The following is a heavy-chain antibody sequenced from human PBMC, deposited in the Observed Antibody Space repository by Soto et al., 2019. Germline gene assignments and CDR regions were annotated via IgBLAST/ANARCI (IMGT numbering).Heavy chain of an antibody. V-gene: IGHV3-23*01. D-gene: IGHD6-6*01. Sequence: HPGGSLRLSCAASGFTFSSYAMSWVRQATGKGLEWVPAISGSGGSTYYADSVKGRFTISRDNSRNTLYLQMNSLRAEDTAVYYCAKGRYGSSSSHYWGQGTLVTVSS. CDR1: GFTFSSYA. CDR2: ISGSGGST. CDR3: AKGRYGSSSSHY. J-gene: IGHJ4*02.